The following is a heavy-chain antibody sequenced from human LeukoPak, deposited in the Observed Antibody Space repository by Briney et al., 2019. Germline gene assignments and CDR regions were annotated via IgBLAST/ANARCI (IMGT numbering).Heavy chain of an antibody. Sequence: GSLRLSCAASGFTFSSYWMSWIRQPAGKGLEWIGRIYTSGSTNYNPSLKSRVTISVDTSKKQFSLKLSSVTAADTAVYYCAGNYYGSGSYYSEDRYWGQGTLVTVSS. J-gene: IGHJ4*02. V-gene: IGHV4-4*07. CDR3: AGNYYGSGSYYSEDRY. CDR1: GFTFSSYW. D-gene: IGHD3-10*01. CDR2: IYTSGST.